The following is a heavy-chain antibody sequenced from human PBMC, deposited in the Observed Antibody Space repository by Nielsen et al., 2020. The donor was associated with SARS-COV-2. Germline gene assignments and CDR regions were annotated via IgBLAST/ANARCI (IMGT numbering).Heavy chain of an antibody. J-gene: IGHJ4*02. Sequence: GESLKISCVVSGFTISTYGMSWVRQAPGKGLEWVSAISSSTYYADSVKGRFTVSRDNSKNTLYLQMNSLRAEETAVYFCAKRSGYTRGWYGDYWGQGTLVNVSS. D-gene: IGHD6-19*01. CDR1: GFTISTYG. CDR2: ISSST. CDR3: AKRSGYTRGWYGDY. V-gene: IGHV3-23*01.